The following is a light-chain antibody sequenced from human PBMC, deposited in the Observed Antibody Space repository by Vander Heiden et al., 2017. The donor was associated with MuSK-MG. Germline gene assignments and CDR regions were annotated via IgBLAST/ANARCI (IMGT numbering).Light chain of an antibody. Sequence: DIQMTQSPSSLSASVGDRVTITCRASQTIARYLNWYQQKPGKAPNLLIYAASSLQSGVPSRFSGSGSGTDFSLSISSLQPEDFATYYCQHNDCTPNTFGQGTKLEIK. V-gene: IGKV1-39*01. CDR1: QTIARY. CDR2: AAS. J-gene: IGKJ2*01. CDR3: QHNDCTPNT.